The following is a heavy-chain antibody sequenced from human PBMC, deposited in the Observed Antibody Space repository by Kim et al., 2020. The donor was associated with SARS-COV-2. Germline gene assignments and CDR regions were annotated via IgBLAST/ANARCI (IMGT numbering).Heavy chain of an antibody. CDR2: ISWNSSGI. D-gene: IGHD2-15*01. J-gene: IGHJ6*02. Sequence: GGSLRLSCAASGFTFDNYAMHWVRQAPGKGLEWVSGISWNSSGIGYADSVKGRFTISRDNAKNSLYLQMNSLRAEDTALYYCAKWYCIGGRCYYPYYYYGMDVWGQGTTVTVSS. CDR1: GFTFDNYA. CDR3: AKWYCIGGRCYYPYYYYGMDV. V-gene: IGHV3-9*01.